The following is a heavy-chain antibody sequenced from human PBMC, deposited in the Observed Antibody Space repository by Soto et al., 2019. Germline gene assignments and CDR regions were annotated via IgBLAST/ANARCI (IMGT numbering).Heavy chain of an antibody. CDR2: ISGSGGST. V-gene: IGHV3-23*01. D-gene: IGHD6-13*01. Sequence: TGGSLRLSCAASGLTFSSYAMSWVRQAPGKGLEWVSAISGSGGSTYYADSVKGRFTISRDNSKNTLYLQMSSLRAEDTAVYYCAKASSSWGGTHPPVYWGQGTLVTVSS. J-gene: IGHJ4*02. CDR1: GLTFSSYA. CDR3: AKASSSWGGTHPPVY.